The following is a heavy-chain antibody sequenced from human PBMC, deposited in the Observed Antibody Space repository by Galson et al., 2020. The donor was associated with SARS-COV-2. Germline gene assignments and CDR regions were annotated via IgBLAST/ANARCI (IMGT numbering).Heavy chain of an antibody. V-gene: IGHV3-23*01. D-gene: IGHD5-12*01. Sequence: GGSLRLSCAASGFTFSSYAMSWVRQAPGKGLEWVSAISGSGGSTYYADSVKGRFTISRDNSKNTLYLQMNSLRAEDTAVYYCANRRDGYNYEYYYYYGMDVWGQGTTVTVSS. CDR3: ANRRDGYNYEYYYYYGMDV. J-gene: IGHJ6*02. CDR2: ISGSGGST. CDR1: GFTFSSYA.